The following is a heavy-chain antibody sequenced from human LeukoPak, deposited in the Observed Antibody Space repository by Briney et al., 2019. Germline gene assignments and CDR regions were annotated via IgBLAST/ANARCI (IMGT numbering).Heavy chain of an antibody. CDR3: ARSSIAARGHWFDP. CDR2: IYHSGSR. D-gene: IGHD6-6*01. Sequence: SETLSLTCTVSGGSISSHCWSWIRQPPGKGLEWIGYIYHSGSRNYNPSLKSRVTISIDTSKNQFSPKLSSVTAADTAVYYCARSSIAARGHWFDPWGQGTLVTVSS. CDR1: GGSISSHC. V-gene: IGHV4-59*11. J-gene: IGHJ5*02.